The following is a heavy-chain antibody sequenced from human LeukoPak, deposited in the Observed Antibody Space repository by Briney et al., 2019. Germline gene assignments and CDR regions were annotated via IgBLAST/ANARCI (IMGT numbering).Heavy chain of an antibody. Sequence: PGGSLRLSCAASGFTLSNYAMSWVRQAPGKGLEWVSSIIHGGGTYYADSVKGRFTISRDTSTNTLYLQMNSLRAEDTAVYYCARIGSEQWLPRAPFDYWGQGTLVTVSS. CDR2: IIHGGGT. D-gene: IGHD6-19*01. J-gene: IGHJ4*02. V-gene: IGHV3-23*01. CDR1: GFTLSNYA. CDR3: ARIGSEQWLPRAPFDY.